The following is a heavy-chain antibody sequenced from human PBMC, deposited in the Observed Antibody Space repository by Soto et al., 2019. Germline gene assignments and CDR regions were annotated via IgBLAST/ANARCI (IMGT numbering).Heavy chain of an antibody. CDR1: GFSVSSNY. CDR2: IYSGGST. D-gene: IGHD3-3*01. V-gene: IGHV3-66*04. Sequence: PEVSLRLSCAPSGFSVSSNYMNWVRQAPGKGLEWVSVIYSGGSTYYADSVKGRFTISRDNSKKTLYLQMNNLRPEDSAVYYCAKPRSSLEWPPFDSWGHGTLVTVSS. J-gene: IGHJ5*01. CDR3: AKPRSSLEWPPFDS.